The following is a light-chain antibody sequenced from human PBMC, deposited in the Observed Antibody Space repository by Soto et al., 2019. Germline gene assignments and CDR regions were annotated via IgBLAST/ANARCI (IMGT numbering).Light chain of an antibody. CDR2: AAS. CDR1: QGISSY. CDR3: QQYYSYPRT. J-gene: IGKJ1*01. V-gene: IGKV1-8*01. Sequence: IRMTQSPSSLSASTGDRVTITCRASQGISSYLAWYQQKPGKAPKLLIYAASTLQSGVPSRFSGSGSGTDFTLTISCLQSEDFATYYCQQYYSYPRTFGQGTRWIS.